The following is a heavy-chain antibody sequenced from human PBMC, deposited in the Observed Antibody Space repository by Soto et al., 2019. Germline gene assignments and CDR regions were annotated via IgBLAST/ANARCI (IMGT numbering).Heavy chain of an antibody. CDR1: GFTFSSYG. J-gene: IGHJ4*02. V-gene: IGHV3-30*18. CDR3: AKDKDYYDTSFDY. CDR2: ISYDGSNK. Sequence: GGSLRLSCAASGFTFSSYGMHWVRQAPGKGLEWVAVISYDGSNKYYADSVKGRFTISRDNSKNTLYLQMNSLRAEDTAVYYCAKDKDYYDTSFDYWGQGTPVTVSS. D-gene: IGHD3-22*01.